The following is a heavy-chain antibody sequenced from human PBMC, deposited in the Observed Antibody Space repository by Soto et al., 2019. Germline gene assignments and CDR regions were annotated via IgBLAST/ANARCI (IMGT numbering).Heavy chain of an antibody. CDR1: GGSISSGDYY. CDR2: IYNSGST. CDR3: ARGPSVDKVDY. V-gene: IGHV4-30-4*01. D-gene: IGHD2-21*01. J-gene: IGHJ4*02. Sequence: PSETLSLTCTVSGGSISSGDYYWSWIRQPPGKGLEWVGHIYNSGSTYSNPSLNSRVTISVDTSKNQFSLRLSSVTASDTAVYYCARGPSVDKVDYWGLGTLVTVS.